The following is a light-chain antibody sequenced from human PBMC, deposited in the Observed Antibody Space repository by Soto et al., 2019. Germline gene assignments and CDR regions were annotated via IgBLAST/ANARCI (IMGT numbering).Light chain of an antibody. CDR3: QQRSSWPYT. Sequence: EVVLTQSPVTLSFSPGEIATLTCRASQSVSGYLAWYQHKPGQAPRPLVYSASKRAPGTPARFSGSGSGTDFILTISSLEPEDFTVYSCQQRSSWPYTFGPGTKLEI. J-gene: IGKJ2*01. CDR2: SAS. CDR1: QSVSGY. V-gene: IGKV3-11*01.